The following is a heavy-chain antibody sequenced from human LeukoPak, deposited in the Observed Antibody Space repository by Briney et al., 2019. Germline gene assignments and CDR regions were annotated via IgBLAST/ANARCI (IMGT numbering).Heavy chain of an antibody. V-gene: IGHV3-7*01. CDR2: INQDGSEK. J-gene: IGHJ4*02. CDR3: ARDPHYFGSGSYVDY. CDR1: GFTFSSYW. Sequence: GGSLRLSCAASGFTFSSYWMSWVRQAPGKGLEWVANINQDGSEKYYVGSVKGRFTISRDNAKNTLHLQMNSLRAEGTAVYYCARDPHYFGSGSYVDYWGQGTLVTVSS. D-gene: IGHD3-10*01.